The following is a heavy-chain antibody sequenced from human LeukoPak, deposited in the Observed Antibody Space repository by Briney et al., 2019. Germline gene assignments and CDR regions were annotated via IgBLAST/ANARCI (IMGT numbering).Heavy chain of an antibody. CDR3: ARSRLRYFDWLLFH. D-gene: IGHD3-9*01. CDR1: GGSISSSSYY. CDR2: IYYSGST. J-gene: IGHJ4*02. V-gene: IGHV4-39*07. Sequence: SETLSLTCTVSGGSISSSSYYWGWIRQPPGKGLEWIGSIYYSGSTYYNPSLKSRVTISVDTSKNQFSLKLSSVTAADTAVYYCARSRLRYFDWLLFHWGQGTLVTVSS.